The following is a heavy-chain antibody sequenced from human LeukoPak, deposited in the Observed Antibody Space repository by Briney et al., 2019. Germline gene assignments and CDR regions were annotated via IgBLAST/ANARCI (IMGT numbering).Heavy chain of an antibody. CDR2: ISASGGST. J-gene: IGHJ3*02. CDR1: GFTFSSYA. V-gene: IGHV3-23*01. CDR3: AKRRGSYNGFDI. Sequence: GGSPRLSCAASGFTFSSYAMSWVRQAPGKGLEWVSAISASGGSTYCADSVKGRSTISRDNSKNTLYLQMNNLRAEDTAVYYCAKRRGSYNGFDIWGQGTMVTVSS. D-gene: IGHD3-10*01.